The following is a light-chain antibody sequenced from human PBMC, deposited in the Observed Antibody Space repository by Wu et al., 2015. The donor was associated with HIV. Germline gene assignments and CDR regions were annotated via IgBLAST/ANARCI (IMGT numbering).Light chain of an antibody. CDR2: GAS. CDR3: QQYYSTPLT. Sequence: ENVLTQSPGTLTLSPGESATLSCRASQSVSSYSLAWYQQTRGQAPRLLIYGASHRALGIPDRFSGSGSGTDFTLTISSLQPEDFVTYYCQQYYSTPLTFGGGTKVEIK. CDR1: QSVSSYS. J-gene: IGKJ4*01. V-gene: IGKV3-20*01.